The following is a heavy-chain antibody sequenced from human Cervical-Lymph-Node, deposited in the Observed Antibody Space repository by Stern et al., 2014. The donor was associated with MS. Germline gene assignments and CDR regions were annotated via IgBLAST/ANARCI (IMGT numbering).Heavy chain of an antibody. Sequence: QLGQSGPEVKKPGTSVKVSCKASGFTFTSSAVQWVRQARGQPLEWIGWIVVGSGNTNDAQKVQERVTITRDMSTSTAYMELSSLRSEDTAVYYCAADGYYYDSSGYSIAFDIWGQGTMVTVSS. CDR1: GFTFTSSA. CDR2: IVVGSGNT. D-gene: IGHD3-22*01. CDR3: AADGYYYDSSGYSIAFDI. J-gene: IGHJ3*02. V-gene: IGHV1-58*01.